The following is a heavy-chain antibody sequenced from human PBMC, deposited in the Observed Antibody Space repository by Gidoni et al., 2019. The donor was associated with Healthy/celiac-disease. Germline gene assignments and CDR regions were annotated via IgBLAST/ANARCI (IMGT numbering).Heavy chain of an antibody. Sequence: QLQLQESGPGLVKPSATLSLTCTVSGVAICSSSYYWGWIRQPPGKGMEWIGSIYYSGSTYYNPSLKSRVTISVDTSKNQFSLKLSSVTAADTAVYYCARQSRYYDSSGYLTGRYFDYWGQGTLVTVSS. V-gene: IGHV4-39*01. J-gene: IGHJ4*02. CDR1: GVAICSSSYY. CDR3: ARQSRYYDSSGYLTGRYFDY. D-gene: IGHD3-22*01. CDR2: IYYSGST.